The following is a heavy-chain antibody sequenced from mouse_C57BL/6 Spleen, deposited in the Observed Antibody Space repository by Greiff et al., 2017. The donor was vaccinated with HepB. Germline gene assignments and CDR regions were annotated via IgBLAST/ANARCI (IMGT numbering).Heavy chain of an antibody. CDR2: IYPGSGNT. Sequence: QVQLQQSGAELVRPGASVKLSCKASGYTFTDYYINWVKQRPGQGLEWIARIYPGSGNTYYNEKFKGKATLTAEKSSSTAYMQLSSLTSEDSAVYFCARGGDTTVAYFDYWGQGTTLTVSS. CDR3: ARGGDTTVAYFDY. D-gene: IGHD1-1*01. CDR1: GYTFTDYY. V-gene: IGHV1-76*01. J-gene: IGHJ2*01.